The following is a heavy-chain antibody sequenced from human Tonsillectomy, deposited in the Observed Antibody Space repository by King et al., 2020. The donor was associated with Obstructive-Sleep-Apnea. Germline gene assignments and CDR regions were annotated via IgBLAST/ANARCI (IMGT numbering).Heavy chain of an antibody. D-gene: IGHD1-20*01. CDR2: IKQDGSEK. J-gene: IGHJ3*01. CDR3: ANNWVSST. V-gene: IGHV3-7*01. Sequence: VQLVESGGGLVQPGGSLRLSCAASGFTFSSEWMSWVRQAPGKGLEWVANIKQDGSEKYYVDSVKGRFTISRDNTKNSLYLQMNSLRAEDTAVYYCANNWVSSTWGQGTMVTVSS. CDR1: GFTFSSEW.